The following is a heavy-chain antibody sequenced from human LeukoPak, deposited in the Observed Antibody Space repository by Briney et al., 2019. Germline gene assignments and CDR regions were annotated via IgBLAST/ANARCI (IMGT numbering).Heavy chain of an antibody. CDR2: INPNSGGT. Sequence: GSSVKVSCKASGGTFSSYAISWVRQAPGQGLEWMGWINPNSGGTNYAQKFQGRVTMTRDTSISTAYMELSRLRSDDTAVYYCARDPVLHYYDSSGYPDYWGQGTLVTVSS. V-gene: IGHV1-2*02. D-gene: IGHD3-22*01. CDR1: GGTFSSYA. CDR3: ARDPVLHYYDSSGYPDY. J-gene: IGHJ4*02.